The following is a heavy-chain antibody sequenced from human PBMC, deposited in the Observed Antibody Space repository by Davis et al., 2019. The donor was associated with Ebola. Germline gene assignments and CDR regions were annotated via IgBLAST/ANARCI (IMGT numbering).Heavy chain of an antibody. J-gene: IGHJ6*02. V-gene: IGHV3-53*01. D-gene: IGHD2-21*01. Sequence: GESLKISCAASGFTVNNNYMSWVRQAPGKGLEWVAVIFSGGATYYADSVRGRFTTSRDNSKNTLYLQMNSLRAEDTAVYYCARDRLLSGYYYYGMDVWGQGTTVTVSS. CDR1: GFTVNNNY. CDR2: IFSGGAT. CDR3: ARDRLLSGYYYYGMDV.